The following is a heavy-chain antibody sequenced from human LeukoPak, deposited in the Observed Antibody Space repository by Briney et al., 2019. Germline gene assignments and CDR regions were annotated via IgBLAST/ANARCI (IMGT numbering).Heavy chain of an antibody. V-gene: IGHV1-69*05. CDR2: IIPIFGTA. Sequence: SVKVSCKASGGTFSSYAISWVRQAPGQGLEWMGGIIPIFGTANYAQKFQGRITITTDESTSTAYMELSSLRSEDTAVYYCAGEGYCSGGSCYDYWGQGTLVTVSS. CDR1: GGTFSSYA. D-gene: IGHD2-15*01. J-gene: IGHJ4*02. CDR3: AGEGYCSGGSCYDY.